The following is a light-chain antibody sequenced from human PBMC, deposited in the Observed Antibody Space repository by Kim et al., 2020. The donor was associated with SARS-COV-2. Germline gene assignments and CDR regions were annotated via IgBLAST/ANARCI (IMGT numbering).Light chain of an antibody. V-gene: IGLV3-19*01. Sequence: ALGQRVRITCQRNRHRRYYPSSYQQKPGHAPVLVNYGKNNRPSRGPDRFSGSRSGNTSSMTITGAPTEDEADSYCNSRASSGNHLVFGSGTQLTVL. CDR2: GKN. CDR3: NSRASSGNHLV. J-gene: IGLJ2*01. CDR1: RHRRYY.